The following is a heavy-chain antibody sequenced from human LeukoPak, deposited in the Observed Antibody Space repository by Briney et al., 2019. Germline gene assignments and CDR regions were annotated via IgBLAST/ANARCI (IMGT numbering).Heavy chain of an antibody. V-gene: IGHV4-34*01. Sequence: PSETLSLTCAVYGGSFSGYYWSWIRQPPGKGLEWIGEINHSGSTNYNPSLKSRVTISVDTSKNQFSLKLSSVTAADTAVYYCATRITMVRGVRGSWFDPWGQGTLVTVSS. D-gene: IGHD3-10*01. CDR1: GGSFSGYY. J-gene: IGHJ5*02. CDR3: ATRITMVRGVRGSWFDP. CDR2: INHSGST.